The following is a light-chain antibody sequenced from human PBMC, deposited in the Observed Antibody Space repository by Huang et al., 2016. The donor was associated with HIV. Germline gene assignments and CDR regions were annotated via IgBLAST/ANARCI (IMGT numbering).Light chain of an antibody. Sequence: EIVLTQSPGTLSLSAGERASLSCRANQSVSSKYLAWYQLKPGQSPRLLIYAASSRATGIPDRFSGSASGTTFTLTISGLETEDFAVYICQQYGTSPYTFGQGTKLEIK. CDR3: QQYGTSPYT. CDR2: AAS. V-gene: IGKV3-20*01. J-gene: IGKJ2*01. CDR1: QSVSSKY.